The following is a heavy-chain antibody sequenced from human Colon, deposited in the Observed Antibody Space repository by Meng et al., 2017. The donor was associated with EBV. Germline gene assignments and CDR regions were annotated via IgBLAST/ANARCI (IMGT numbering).Heavy chain of an antibody. J-gene: IGHJ2*01. CDR3: ARGGPYPDSSGFHWYFDL. CDR2: INTHTGNP. CDR1: GYTFINYA. V-gene: IGHV7-4-1*02. Sequence: QVRLVQSGSKWKKSGASVKVSCKASGYTFINYAINWVRQAPGQGLEWMGWINTHTGNPTYGQGFTGRFVLSSDTSVSTANLQISSLKAEDTAVYYCARGGPYPDSSGFHWYFDLWGRGTLVTVSS. D-gene: IGHD3-22*01.